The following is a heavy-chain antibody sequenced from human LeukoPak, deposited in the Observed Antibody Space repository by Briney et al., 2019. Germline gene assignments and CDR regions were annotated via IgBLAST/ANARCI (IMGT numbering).Heavy chain of an antibody. D-gene: IGHD5-24*01. CDR3: ARELLGHGYNSGDFDY. CDR1: GFTFSSYW. J-gene: IGHJ4*02. CDR2: IKQDGSEK. Sequence: GGSLRLSCAASGFTFSSYWMNWVRQAPGKGLEWVANIKQDGSEKYHVDSVKGRFTISRDNAKNSLYLQMNSLRAEDTAVYYCARELLGHGYNSGDFDYWGQGTLVTVSS. V-gene: IGHV3-7*01.